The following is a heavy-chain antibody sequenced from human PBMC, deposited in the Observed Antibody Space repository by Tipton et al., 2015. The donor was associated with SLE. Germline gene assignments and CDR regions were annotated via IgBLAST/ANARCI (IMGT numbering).Heavy chain of an antibody. CDR3: AKLDGYNSNYFDS. D-gene: IGHD1-1*01. CDR2: IYSGGKT. CDR1: GFTFSAYG. Sequence: SLRLSCAASGFTFSAYGMSWVRQAPGKGLEWVSLIYSGGKTSFADSVKGRFSISRDNSENTLHLQMRSLRAEDTAVYYCAKLDGYNSNYFDSWGHGTLVTVSS. J-gene: IGHJ4*01. V-gene: IGHV3-23*03.